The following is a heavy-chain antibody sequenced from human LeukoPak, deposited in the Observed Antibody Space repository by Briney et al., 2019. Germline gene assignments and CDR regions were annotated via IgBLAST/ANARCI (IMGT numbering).Heavy chain of an antibody. V-gene: IGHV3-64*02. CDR1: GFTFSSYA. Sequence: GGSLRLSCAASGFTFSSYAMSWVRQAPGKGLEWVSGISWNSGSIGYADSVKGRFTISRDNSKNTLYLQMGSLRAEDMAVYYCARGSRNYYDSSGYYYYWGQGTPVTVSS. CDR2: ISWNSGSI. CDR3: ARGSRNYYDSSGYYYY. D-gene: IGHD3-22*01. J-gene: IGHJ4*02.